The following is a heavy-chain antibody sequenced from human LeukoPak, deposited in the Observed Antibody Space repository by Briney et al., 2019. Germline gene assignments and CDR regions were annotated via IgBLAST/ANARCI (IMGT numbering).Heavy chain of an antibody. J-gene: IGHJ4*02. D-gene: IGHD6-19*01. Sequence: PSETLSLTCAVYGGSFSGYYWSWIRQPPGKGLEWIGEINHSGSTNYNPSLKSRVTISVDTSKNQFSLKLSSVTAADPAVYYCARGVAVAGISYWGQGTLVTVSS. CDR2: INHSGST. V-gene: IGHV4-34*01. CDR3: ARGVAVAGISY. CDR1: GGSFSGYY.